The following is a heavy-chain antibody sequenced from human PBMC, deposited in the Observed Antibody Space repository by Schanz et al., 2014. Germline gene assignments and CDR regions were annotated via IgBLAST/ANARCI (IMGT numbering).Heavy chain of an antibody. CDR1: GFTFDDYA. D-gene: IGHD3-3*01. J-gene: IGHJ4*02. CDR2: ISWNSGSI. V-gene: IGHV3-9*01. Sequence: EVQLVESGGGLVQPGRSLRLSCAASGFTFDDYAMHWVRQAPGKGLEWVSGISWNSGSIGYEDSVKGRFTISRDNAKNSLYLQMNSLRAEDTAFYFFVKDIYEFWSGNFDYWGQGTLVTVSS. CDR3: VKDIYEFWSGNFDY.